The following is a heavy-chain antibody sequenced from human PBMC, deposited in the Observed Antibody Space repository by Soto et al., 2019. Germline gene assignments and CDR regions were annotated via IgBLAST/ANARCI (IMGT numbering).Heavy chain of an antibody. D-gene: IGHD3-10*01. CDR2: INPNSGGT. CDR1: GYTFTGYY. V-gene: IGHV1-2*04. CDR3: ARAYGSGSSALYYGMDV. Sequence: AAVKFSCRASGYTFTGYYMHWVRQDPGQGLEWMGWINPNSGGTNYAQKFQGWVTMTRDTSISTAYMELSRLRSDDTAVYYCARAYGSGSSALYYGMDVWGQGTTVTVSS. J-gene: IGHJ6*02.